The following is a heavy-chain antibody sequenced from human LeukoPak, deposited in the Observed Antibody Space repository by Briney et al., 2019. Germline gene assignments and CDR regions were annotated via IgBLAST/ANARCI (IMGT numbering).Heavy chain of an antibody. Sequence: GESLKISCKGSGYSFTSYWIGWVRQMPGKGLEWMGIIYPGDSDTRYSPSFQGQVTISADKSISTAYLQWSSPKASDTAMYYCARAYYCGGGGCKLEYWGQGTLVTVSS. CDR2: IYPGDSDT. D-gene: IGHD2-21*01. CDR3: ARAYYCGGGGCKLEY. V-gene: IGHV5-51*01. J-gene: IGHJ4*02. CDR1: GYSFTSYW.